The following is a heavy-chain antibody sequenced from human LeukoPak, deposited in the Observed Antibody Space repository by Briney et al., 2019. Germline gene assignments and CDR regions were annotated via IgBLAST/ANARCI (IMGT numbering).Heavy chain of an antibody. D-gene: IGHD2-2*01. CDR3: ASYCTTTSCPHRRAFDI. Sequence: SETLSLTCTVSGGSISTYYWGWIRQPPGKGLEWIGSIYYSGSTNYNPSLKSRVTISVDTSKNQFSLKLSSVTAADTTIYYCASYCTTTSCPHRRAFDIWGQGTMVTVSS. CDR2: IYYSGST. CDR1: GGSISTYY. V-gene: IGHV4-39*01. J-gene: IGHJ3*02.